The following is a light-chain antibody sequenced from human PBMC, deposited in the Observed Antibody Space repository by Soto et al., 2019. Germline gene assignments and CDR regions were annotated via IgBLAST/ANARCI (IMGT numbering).Light chain of an antibody. Sequence: EIVLTQSPATLSASPGERATLSCRASQNVGVRLAWYQHKPGQAPRLLIYGASTRATGIPARFSGSGSGTEFTLTISSLQSEDFAVYYCQQYNYWRTFGQGTKVDIK. J-gene: IGKJ1*01. CDR3: QQYNYWRT. CDR2: GAS. V-gene: IGKV3-15*01. CDR1: QNVGVR.